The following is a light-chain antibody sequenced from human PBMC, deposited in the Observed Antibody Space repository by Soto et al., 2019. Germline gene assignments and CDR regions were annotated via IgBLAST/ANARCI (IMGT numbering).Light chain of an antibody. CDR1: QSVSRY. CDR3: QQRSNWPS. J-gene: IGKJ1*01. V-gene: IGKV3-11*01. CDR2: DAS. Sequence: EIVLTQSPATLSLSPGERATLSCRASQSVSRYLAWYKQKPGQAPRLLIYDASNRATGIPARFSGSGSGTDFTLTISSLEPEDFAVYYCQQRSNWPSFGQGTKVEIK.